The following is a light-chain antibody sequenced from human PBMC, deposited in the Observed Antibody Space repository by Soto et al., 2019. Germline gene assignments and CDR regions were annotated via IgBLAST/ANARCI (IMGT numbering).Light chain of an antibody. CDR3: MQALQTPWT. V-gene: IGKV2-28*01. CDR1: QSLLQSNGNHY. J-gene: IGKJ1*01. Sequence: DIVLTQSPLSLPVTPGEPASISCRSSQSLLQSNGNHYLDWYLQKPGQSPQVLIYLGSNRASGVPDRFSGSGSGTDFTLKNSRVEAEDVGVYYCMQALQTPWTFGQGTKVEIK. CDR2: LGS.